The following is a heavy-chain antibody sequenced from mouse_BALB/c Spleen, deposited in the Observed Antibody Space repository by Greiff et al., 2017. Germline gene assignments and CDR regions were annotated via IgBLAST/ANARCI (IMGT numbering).Heavy chain of an antibody. D-gene: IGHD1-2*01. CDR1: GFTFSSYA. J-gene: IGHJ4*01. CDR2: ISSGGST. Sequence: EVNVVESGGGLVKPGGSLKLSCAASGFTFSSYAMAWVRQTPEKRLEWVASISSGGSTYYPDHVMGRFTISSDNARNILYLQMSSLRSEDTAMYYCARGQLLLHAMDYWGQGTSVTVSS. CDR3: ARGQLLLHAMDY. V-gene: IGHV5-6-5*01.